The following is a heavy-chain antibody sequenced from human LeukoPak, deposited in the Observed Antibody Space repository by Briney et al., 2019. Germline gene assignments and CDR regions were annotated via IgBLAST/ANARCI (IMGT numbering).Heavy chain of an antibody. D-gene: IGHD6-25*01. CDR2: IIPIFGTA. Sequence: SVKVSCKASGGTFSSYAISWVRQAPGQGLEWMGGIIPIFGTANYAQKFQGRVTITTDESTSTAYMELSSLRSEDTVVYYCARDPAGAFDIWGQGTMVTVSS. V-gene: IGHV1-69*05. J-gene: IGHJ3*02. CDR1: GGTFSSYA. CDR3: ARDPAGAFDI.